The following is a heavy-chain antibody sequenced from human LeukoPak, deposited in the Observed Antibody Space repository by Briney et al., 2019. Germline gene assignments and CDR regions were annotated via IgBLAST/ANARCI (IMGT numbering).Heavy chain of an antibody. J-gene: IGHJ4*02. CDR1: GFTFDDYT. D-gene: IGHD6-19*01. CDR2: ISWDGGST. V-gene: IGHV3-43*01. Sequence: GGSLRLSCAASGFTFDDYTMHWVRQAPGKGLEWVSLISWDGGSTYYADSVRGRFTISRDNSKNSLYLQINSLRTEDTALYYCAKDFTHAGYSSGWPYYFDYWGQGTLVTVSS. CDR3: AKDFTHAGYSSGWPYYFDY.